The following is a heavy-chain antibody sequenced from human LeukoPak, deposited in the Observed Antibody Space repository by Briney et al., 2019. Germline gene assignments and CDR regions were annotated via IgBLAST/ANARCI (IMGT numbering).Heavy chain of an antibody. CDR2: INHSGST. Sequence: SETLSLTCAVYGGSFNGYYWSWIRQPPGKGLEWIGEINHSGSTNYSPSLKSRVTLSVDTSKNQFSLRLSSVTAADTAVYYCARKYCSGGSCSTLYWGQGTLVTVSS. J-gene: IGHJ4*02. D-gene: IGHD2-15*01. CDR3: ARKYCSGGSCSTLY. CDR1: GGSFNGYY. V-gene: IGHV4-34*01.